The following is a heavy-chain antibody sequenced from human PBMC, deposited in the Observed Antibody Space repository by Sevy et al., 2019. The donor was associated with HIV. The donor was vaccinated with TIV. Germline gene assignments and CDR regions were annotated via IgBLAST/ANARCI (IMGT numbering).Heavy chain of an antibody. CDR1: GYTFTGYY. V-gene: IGHV1-2*02. CDR3: VRDDRDGYFEY. Sequence: ASVKVSCKASGYTFTGYYMHWMRQAPGQGLEWMGWINPDSGGPIYAPKFQGRVTLTRDTSISTAYMDLSTLQSDDTAVYYCVRDDRDGYFEYWGQGTLVLVSS. CDR2: INPDSGGP. J-gene: IGHJ4*02.